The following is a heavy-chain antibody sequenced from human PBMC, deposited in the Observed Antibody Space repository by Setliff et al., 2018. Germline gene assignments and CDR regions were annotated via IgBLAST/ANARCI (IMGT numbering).Heavy chain of an antibody. Sequence: GESLKISCKGSGYRLTTYWIGWVRQMPGKGLEWMGIVFSGDSDTRYSPSFQGQVTMSADKSINTAYLQWSSLKASDTAMYCARLGAPASHDAFDIWGQGTMVTVS. D-gene: IGHD6-25*01. V-gene: IGHV5-51*01. CDR2: VFSGDSDT. CDR3: ARLGAPASHDAFDI. J-gene: IGHJ3*02. CDR1: GYRLTTYW.